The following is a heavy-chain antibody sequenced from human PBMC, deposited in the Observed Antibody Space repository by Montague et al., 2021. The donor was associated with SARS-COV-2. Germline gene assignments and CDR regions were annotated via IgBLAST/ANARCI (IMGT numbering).Heavy chain of an antibody. Sequence: SETLSLTCTVSGGSISTSPYFWGWIRQPPGKGLEWIGSIYYSGRTYYNPSLKSRVAISIDTSENQFSLKLSSVTAADTAVYYCARGNRIAVAGTDFDYWGQGTLVTVSS. CDR3: ARGNRIAVAGTDFDY. CDR2: IYYSGRT. D-gene: IGHD6-19*01. CDR1: GGSISTSPYF. J-gene: IGHJ4*02. V-gene: IGHV4-39*07.